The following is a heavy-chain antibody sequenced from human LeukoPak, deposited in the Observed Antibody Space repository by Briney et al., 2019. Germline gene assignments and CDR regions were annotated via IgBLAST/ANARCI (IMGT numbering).Heavy chain of an antibody. D-gene: IGHD6-19*01. CDR1: GFTFTSDA. CDR2: TVSRGTT. V-gene: IGHV3-23*01. J-gene: IGHJ5*02. Sequence: GGSLRLSCVASGFTFTSDAMNWVRQAPGKGLEWVSSTVSRGTTQYADSVKGRFTVSRDTSKNTLYLQMNSLRADDTAVYYCAKCSTSAYTTGWCNWIDPWGQGTLVTVSS. CDR3: AKCSTSAYTTGWCNWIDP.